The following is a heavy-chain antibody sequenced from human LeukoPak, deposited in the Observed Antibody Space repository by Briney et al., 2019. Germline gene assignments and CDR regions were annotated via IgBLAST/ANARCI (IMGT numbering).Heavy chain of an antibody. CDR3: TTDLALVAGFDY. Sequence: GGSLRLSCAASGFTFNNYGMHWVRQAPGKGLEWVGRIKSKTDGGTTDYAAPVKGRFTISRDDSKNTLYLQMNSLKTEDTAVYYCTTDLALVAGFDYWGQGTLVTISS. V-gene: IGHV3-15*07. D-gene: IGHD6-19*01. J-gene: IGHJ4*02. CDR2: IKSKTDGGTT. CDR1: GFTFNNYG.